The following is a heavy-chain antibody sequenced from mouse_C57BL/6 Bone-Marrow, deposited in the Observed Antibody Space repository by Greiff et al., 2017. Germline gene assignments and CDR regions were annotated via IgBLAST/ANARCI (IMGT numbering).Heavy chain of an antibody. Sequence: EVQLVESGGGLVKPGGSLKLSCAASGFTFSDYGMHWVRQAPEKGLEWVAYISSGSSTIYYADTVKGRFTISRDNAKNTLFLQMTSLRSEDTAMYYGARGDRGYAMDYWGQGTSVTVSS. J-gene: IGHJ4*01. CDR3: ARGDRGYAMDY. CDR1: GFTFSDYG. V-gene: IGHV5-17*01. CDR2: ISSGSSTI.